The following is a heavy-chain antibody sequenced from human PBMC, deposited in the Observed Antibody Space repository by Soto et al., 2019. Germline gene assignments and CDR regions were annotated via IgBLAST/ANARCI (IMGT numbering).Heavy chain of an antibody. D-gene: IGHD6-19*01. V-gene: IGHV3-30*18. CDR3: AKVMKEYSGVAIDH. J-gene: IGHJ4*02. CDR2: VSYDEVNK. Sequence: PVGSLRLSCVVSGFTFSNFGIHWVRQAPGKGLEWLAVVSYDEVNKCYADSVRGRFTISRDNSKDTVYLQINSLRRDDTAMYFCAKVMKEYSGVAIDHWGQGTLVTVSS. CDR1: GFTFSNFG.